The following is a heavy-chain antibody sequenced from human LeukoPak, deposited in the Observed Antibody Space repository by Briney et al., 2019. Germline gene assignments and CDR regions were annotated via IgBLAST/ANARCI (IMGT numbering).Heavy chain of an antibody. CDR3: ARSTILWFRESAFDI. CDR1: GGPFSGYY. V-gene: IGHV4-34*01. J-gene: IGHJ3*02. D-gene: IGHD3-10*01. CDR2: INHSGST. Sequence: SETLSLTCAVYGGPFSGYYWSWIRQPPGKGLEWIGEINHSGSTNYNPSLKSRVTISVDTSKNQFSLKLSSVTAADTAVYYCARSTILWFRESAFDIWGQGTMVTVSS.